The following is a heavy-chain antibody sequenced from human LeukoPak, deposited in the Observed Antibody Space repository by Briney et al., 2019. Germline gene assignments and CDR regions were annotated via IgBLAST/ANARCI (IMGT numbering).Heavy chain of an antibody. Sequence: GASVTVSCKTSGYSFTDYAIVWVRQAPGRGLEWMGWVGTYDGKTNYAQAVQGRVTMTTDTSASTAYVELRSLTSDDTALYYCAKLMDNNYDGSAFDYWGQGTLIAVSS. D-gene: IGHD3-22*01. CDR2: VGTYDGKT. CDR3: AKLMDNNYDGSAFDY. V-gene: IGHV1-18*01. J-gene: IGHJ4*02. CDR1: GYSFTDYA.